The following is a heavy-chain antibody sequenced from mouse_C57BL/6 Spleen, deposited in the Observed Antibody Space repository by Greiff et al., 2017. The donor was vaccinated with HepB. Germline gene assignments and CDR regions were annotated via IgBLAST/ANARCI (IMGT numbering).Heavy chain of an antibody. CDR3: ARGRDYDVGYFDV. V-gene: IGHV3-6*01. J-gene: IGHJ1*03. D-gene: IGHD2-4*01. Sequence: DVKLVESGPGLVKPSQSLSLTCSVTGYSITSGYYWNWIRQFPGNKLEWMGYISYDGSNNYNPSLKNRISITRDTSKNQFFLKLNSVTTEDTATYYCARGRDYDVGYFDVWGTGTTVTVSS. CDR2: ISYDGSN. CDR1: GYSITSGYY.